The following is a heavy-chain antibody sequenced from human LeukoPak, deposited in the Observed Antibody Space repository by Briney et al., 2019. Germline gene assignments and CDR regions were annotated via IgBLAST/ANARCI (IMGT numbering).Heavy chain of an antibody. Sequence: GGSLRLSCAASGFIFSSYAMHWVRQAPGKGLEYVSAISSNGGSTYYANSVKGRFTISRDNSKNTLYLQMGSLRAEDMAVYYCARGKRITSGTFDIWGQGTMVTVSS. D-gene: IGHD3-3*01. J-gene: IGHJ3*02. CDR3: ARGKRITSGTFDI. CDR2: ISSNGGST. CDR1: GFIFSSYA. V-gene: IGHV3-64*01.